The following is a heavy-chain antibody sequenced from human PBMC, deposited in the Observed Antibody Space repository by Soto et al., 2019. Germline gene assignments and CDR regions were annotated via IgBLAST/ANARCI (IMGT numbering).Heavy chain of an antibody. D-gene: IGHD6-13*01. CDR2: IYYSGST. J-gene: IGHJ5*02. Sequence: PSETLSLTCTVSCGSISSCDYYWSWIRQPPGKGLEWIGYIYYSGSTYYNPSLKSRVTISLDTSKNQFSLKLSSVTAADTAVYYCARGHSRFYPWGQGTLVTVSS. CDR3: ARGHSRFYP. CDR1: CGSISSCDYY. V-gene: IGHV4-30-4*01.